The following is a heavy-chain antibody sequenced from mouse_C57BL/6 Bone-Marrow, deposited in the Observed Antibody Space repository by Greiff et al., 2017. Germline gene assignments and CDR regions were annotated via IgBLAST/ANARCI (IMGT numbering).Heavy chain of an antibody. D-gene: IGHD1-1*01. CDR2: INPNNGGT. CDR1: GYTFTDYN. Sequence: EVKVVESGPELVKPGASVKIPCKASGYTFTDYNMDWVKQSHGKSLEWIGDINPNNGGTIYNQKFKGKATLTVDKSSSTAYMELRSLTSEDTAVYYCARKGNYYGSSHNWYFDVWGTGTTVTVSS. CDR3: ARKGNYYGSSHNWYFDV. V-gene: IGHV1-18*01. J-gene: IGHJ1*03.